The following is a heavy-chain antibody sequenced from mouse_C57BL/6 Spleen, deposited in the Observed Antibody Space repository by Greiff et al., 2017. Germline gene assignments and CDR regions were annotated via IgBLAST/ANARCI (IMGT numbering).Heavy chain of an antibody. V-gene: IGHV1-85*01. CDR2: IYPRDGST. CDR1: GYTFTDYD. D-gene: IGHD1-1*01. J-gene: IGHJ2*01. CDR3: ARKDYGSIFDY. Sequence: VQLQQSGPELVKPGASVKLSCKASGYTFTDYDINWVKQRPGQGLEWIGWIYPRDGSTKYNEKFKGTATLTVDTSSSTAYMELHSLTSEDSAVYFCARKDYGSIFDYWGQGTTLTVSS.